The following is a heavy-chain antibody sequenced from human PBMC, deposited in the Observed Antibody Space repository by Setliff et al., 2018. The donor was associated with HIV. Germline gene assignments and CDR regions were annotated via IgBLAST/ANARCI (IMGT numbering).Heavy chain of an antibody. D-gene: IGHD3-22*01. CDR3: ARAHLLETVMIVLGGFDP. CDR1: GGTFSGYG. V-gene: IGHV1-69*13. Sequence: SVKVSCKASGGTFSGYGISWVRQAPGQGLEWMGGIIPIFDTTNYAQKFQGRVTITADESTNTAYMELSSLRSDDTAVYYCARAHLLETVMIVLGGFDPWGQGTLVTVSS. CDR2: IIPIFDTT. J-gene: IGHJ5*02.